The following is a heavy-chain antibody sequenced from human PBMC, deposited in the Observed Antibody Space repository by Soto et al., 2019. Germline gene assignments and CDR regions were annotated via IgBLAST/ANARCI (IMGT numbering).Heavy chain of an antibody. CDR1: GFTFSSYW. J-gene: IGHJ3*02. D-gene: IGHD3-22*01. V-gene: IGHV3-7*04. CDR2: IKQDGSQK. CDR3: ARGEYVDSSGPLSEAFDI. Sequence: GGSLRLSCAAYGFTFSSYWMSWFRQAPGKGLEWVANIKQDGSQKWYVDSVKGRFTISRDNAKNSLYLQMNSLRAEDTAVYYCARGEYVDSSGPLSEAFDIRAQRTMVTIAS.